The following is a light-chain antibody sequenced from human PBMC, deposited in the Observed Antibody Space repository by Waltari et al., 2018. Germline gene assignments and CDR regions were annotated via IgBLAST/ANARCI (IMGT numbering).Light chain of an antibody. J-gene: IGKJ2*01. CDR3: LQYLSSPHT. V-gene: IGKV3-20*01. CDR2: GAS. Sequence: EIVLTQSPVTLALSPGERATLSCRASQSVSSSLAWYQQKPGQAPRRLFYGASSRATGIPDRFSGSGSGTDFTLTISRLEPEDFVVYYCLQYLSSPHTFGQGTKLEIK. CDR1: QSVSSS.